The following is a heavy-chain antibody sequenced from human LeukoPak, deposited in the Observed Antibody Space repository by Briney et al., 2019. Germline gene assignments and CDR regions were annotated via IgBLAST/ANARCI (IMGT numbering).Heavy chain of an antibody. Sequence: GGSLRLSCAASGVTFRGSALHWVREASGKGVEWVGRIRSTANGYATAYAASVKGRFTISRDDSKNTAYLQMDSLKTEDTAVYYCTGNYYGSGSYADFDYWGQGTLVTVSS. CDR1: GVTFRGSA. CDR3: TGNYYGSGSYADFDY. J-gene: IGHJ4*02. D-gene: IGHD3-10*01. CDR2: IRSTANGYAT. V-gene: IGHV3-73*01.